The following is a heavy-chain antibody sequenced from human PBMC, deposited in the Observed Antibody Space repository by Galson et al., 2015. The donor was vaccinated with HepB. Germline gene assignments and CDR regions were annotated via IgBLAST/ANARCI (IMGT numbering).Heavy chain of an antibody. CDR1: GGTLSSHA. V-gene: IGHV1-69*13. CDR3: ARDPSGRRGYSGYYYVD. Sequence: SVKVSCKASGGTLSSHAISWVRQAPGQGLEWMGGIIPIFGTAIYAQKFQGRVTITADESTSTGYMELSSLRSEDTAVYYCARDPSGRRGYSGYYYVDWGQGTLVTVSS. D-gene: IGHD3-22*01. J-gene: IGHJ4*02. CDR2: IIPIFGTA.